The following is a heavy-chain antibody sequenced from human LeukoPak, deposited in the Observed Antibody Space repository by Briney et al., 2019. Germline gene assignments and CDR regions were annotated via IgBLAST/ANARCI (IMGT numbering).Heavy chain of an antibody. Sequence: SETLSLTCTVSGGSISSYYWSWIRQPAGKGLEWIGRIYTSGSTNYNPSLKSRVTMSVDTSKNQFSLKLSSVTAADTAVYYCARVSLRWFGEFGSLDMDVWGKGTTVTVSS. CDR1: GGSISSYY. CDR3: ARVSLRWFGEFGSLDMDV. D-gene: IGHD3-10*01. CDR2: IYTSGST. J-gene: IGHJ6*03. V-gene: IGHV4-4*07.